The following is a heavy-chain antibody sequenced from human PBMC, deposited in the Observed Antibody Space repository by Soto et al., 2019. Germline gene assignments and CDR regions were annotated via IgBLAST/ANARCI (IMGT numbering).Heavy chain of an antibody. V-gene: IGHV3-23*01. Sequence: PGGSLSLSCAASGFTFSSYAMSWVRQAPGKGLEWVSAISGSGGSTYYADSVKGRFTISRDNSKNTLYLQMNSLRAEDTAVYYCAKDLGYGDYTCYGMDVWGQGTTVTVSS. CDR3: AKDLGYGDYTCYGMDV. D-gene: IGHD4-17*01. J-gene: IGHJ6*02. CDR2: ISGSGGST. CDR1: GFTFSSYA.